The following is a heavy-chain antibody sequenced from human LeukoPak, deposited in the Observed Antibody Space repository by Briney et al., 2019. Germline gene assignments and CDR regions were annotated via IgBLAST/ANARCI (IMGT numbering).Heavy chain of an antibody. CDR2: ISEAI. CDR3: VREVGRPKTFYFDS. D-gene: IGHD3-16*01. J-gene: IGHJ4*02. V-gene: IGHV3-48*04. Sequence: GGSLRLSCIASGFVFSRDNMNWVRRAPGEGLEWVAHISEAIYYADSVQGRFTISRDNAKTSLYLQMSNLRAEDTAMYYCVREVGRPKTFYFDSWGRGTPVTVSS. CDR1: GFVFSRDN.